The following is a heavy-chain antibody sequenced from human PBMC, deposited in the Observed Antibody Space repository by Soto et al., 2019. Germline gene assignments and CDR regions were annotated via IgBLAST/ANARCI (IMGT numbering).Heavy chain of an antibody. CDR2: VYYRGRS. V-gene: IGHV4-39*01. CDR3: VSQRTTVLTQAYFDY. CDR1: GGSVTNISYY. Sequence: PPDALSLTCTLSGGSVTNISYYWVWILQSPGKGLEWIGSVYYRGRSYSKSSVKSRVTISVDTSKNQFSLNFNSVTASDTALYYCVSQRTTVLTQAYFDYWGPGALVTVSS. J-gene: IGHJ4*02. D-gene: IGHD4-17*01.